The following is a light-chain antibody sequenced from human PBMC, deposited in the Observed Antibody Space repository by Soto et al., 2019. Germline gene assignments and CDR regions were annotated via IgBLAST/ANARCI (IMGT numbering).Light chain of an antibody. V-gene: IGKV1-39*01. Sequence: DIQMTQSPSSLSAWVGDIFTITCRSSQTVGTFLNWYQQRPGRAPNLLIYAASNLPTGVPSRFSGSGSGTDFTLTINSLQPEDFGTYYCQQSYSIRSWTFGQGTKVDIK. CDR2: AAS. CDR3: QQSYSIRSWT. CDR1: QTVGTF. J-gene: IGKJ1*01.